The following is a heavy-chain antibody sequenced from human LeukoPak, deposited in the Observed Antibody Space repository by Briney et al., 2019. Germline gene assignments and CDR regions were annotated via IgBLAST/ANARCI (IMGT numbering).Heavy chain of an antibody. V-gene: IGHV3-33*06. CDR1: GFTFSTFG. Sequence: PGGSLRLSCAVSGFTFSTFGMHWVRRAPGKGLEWVANIWNDGMSRYYADSVKGRFSISRDNSKNTVYLQMNSLTVEDTAVYYCAKGVHSSGWWATPPREYLDYWGQGTLVTVSS. D-gene: IGHD6-19*01. J-gene: IGHJ4*02. CDR3: AKGVHSSGWWATPPREYLDY. CDR2: IWNDGMSR.